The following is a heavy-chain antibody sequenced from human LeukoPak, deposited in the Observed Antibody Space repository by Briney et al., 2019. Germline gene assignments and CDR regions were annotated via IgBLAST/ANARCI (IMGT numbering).Heavy chain of an antibody. Sequence: PGGSLRLSCVASGFTVSGNYMSWVRQAPGKGLEWVSVIYSGGSTYYADSVKGRFTISRDNSKNTLYLQMNSLRAEDTAVYYCARVVVVRDEDYWGQGTLVTVSS. CDR2: IYSGGST. V-gene: IGHV3-66*01. D-gene: IGHD2-21*01. J-gene: IGHJ4*02. CDR1: GFTVSGNY. CDR3: ARVVVVRDEDY.